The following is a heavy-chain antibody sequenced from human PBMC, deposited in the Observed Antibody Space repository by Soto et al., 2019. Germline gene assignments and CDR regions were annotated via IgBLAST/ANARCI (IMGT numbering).Heavy chain of an antibody. CDR2: ISYDGSNK. Sequence: QVQLVESVGGVVQPGRSLRLSCAASGFTFSSYGMHWVRQAPGKGLEWVAVISYDGSNKYYADSVKGRFTISGDNSKNPLHLQMTSLSAEYTVVYYCAPWFGAFDYCGQGPLVTVAS. CDR3: APWFGAFDY. CDR1: GFTFSSYG. V-gene: IGHV3-30*03. J-gene: IGHJ4*02. D-gene: IGHD3-10*01.